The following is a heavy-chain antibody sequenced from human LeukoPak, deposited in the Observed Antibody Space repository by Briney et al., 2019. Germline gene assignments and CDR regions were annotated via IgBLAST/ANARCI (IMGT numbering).Heavy chain of an antibody. Sequence: ASVTVSCKASGGTFSSYAISWVRQAPGQGLEWMGGIIPIFGTANYAQKFQGRVTITTDESTSTAYMELSSLRSEDTAVYYCAREATTGYAFDIWGQGTMVTVSS. CDR1: GGTFSSYA. CDR3: AREATTGYAFDI. J-gene: IGHJ3*02. CDR2: IIPIFGTA. V-gene: IGHV1-69*05. D-gene: IGHD1-26*01.